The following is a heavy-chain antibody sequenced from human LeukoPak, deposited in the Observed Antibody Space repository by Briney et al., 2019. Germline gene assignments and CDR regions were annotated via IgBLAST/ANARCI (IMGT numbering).Heavy chain of an antibody. CDR3: VRSLGGNDN. Sequence: GGSLRLSCAASGFTFSSYWMHWVRQAPGKGLVWVSRINSDGTTTNYADSVKGRFTISRDNAKNTVYLQMNSLRAEDTAVYYCVRSLGGNDNWGQGTLVTVSS. CDR2: INSDGTTT. J-gene: IGHJ4*02. D-gene: IGHD3-16*01. CDR1: GFTFSSYW. V-gene: IGHV3-74*01.